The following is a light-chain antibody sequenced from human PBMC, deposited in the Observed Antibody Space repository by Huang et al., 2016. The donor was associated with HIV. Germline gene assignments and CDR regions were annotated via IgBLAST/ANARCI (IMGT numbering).Light chain of an antibody. V-gene: IGKV3-20*01. CDR2: GAS. CDR1: QNITNHY. CDR3: QQYLSSPLT. J-gene: IGKJ4*01. Sequence: DIVLTQSPGTPSLSPGARAALSCRASQNITNHYLAWYQQRSGQAPRLLIYGASNRAMGIPDRFSGSGSGTDFTLIIHRLEPQDSAVYYCQQYLSSPLTFGGGTNVEIK.